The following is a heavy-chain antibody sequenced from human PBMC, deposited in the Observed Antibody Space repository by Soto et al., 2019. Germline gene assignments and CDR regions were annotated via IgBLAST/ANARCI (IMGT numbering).Heavy chain of an antibody. J-gene: IGHJ4*02. CDR1: GYSFTSYW. D-gene: IGHD3-22*01. Sequence: PGEPHKISWKGSGYSFTSYWIGWVRQMPGKGLEWMGIIYPGDSDTRYSPSFQGQVTISADKSISTAYLQWSSLKASDTAMYYCATLTPYYYDSSGYDWGQGTLVTVSS. CDR2: IYPGDSDT. V-gene: IGHV5-51*01. CDR3: ATLTPYYYDSSGYD.